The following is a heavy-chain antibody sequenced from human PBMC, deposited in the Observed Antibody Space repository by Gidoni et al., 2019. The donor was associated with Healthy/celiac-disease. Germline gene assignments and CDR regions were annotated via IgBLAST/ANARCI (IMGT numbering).Heavy chain of an antibody. J-gene: IGHJ5*02. D-gene: IGHD4-17*01. Sequence: EVQLVESGGGLVQPGGSLKLSCAASGFTFSGSAMPWVRQASGNGLEWVGRIRSKANSYATAYAASVKGRFTISRDDSKNTAYLQMNSLKTEDTAVYYCTRDHDYGDYRGRFDPWGQGTLVTVSS. CDR2: IRSKANSYAT. V-gene: IGHV3-73*02. CDR1: GFTFSGSA. CDR3: TRDHDYGDYRGRFDP.